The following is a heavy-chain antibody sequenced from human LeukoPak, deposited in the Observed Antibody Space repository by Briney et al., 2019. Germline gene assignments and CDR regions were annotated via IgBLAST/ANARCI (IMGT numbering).Heavy chain of an antibody. Sequence: GGSLRLSCAASGFTFSSYAVSWVRQSLGKGLKWVSGISGRGESTYYADSVKGRFTISRDYSENTVYLQMNSLRAEDTALYYCAASLDLAVYGIDYWGQGTLVTVSS. CDR2: ISGRGEST. CDR3: AASLDLAVYGIDY. CDR1: GFTFSSYA. V-gene: IGHV3-23*01. D-gene: IGHD2-8*02. J-gene: IGHJ4*02.